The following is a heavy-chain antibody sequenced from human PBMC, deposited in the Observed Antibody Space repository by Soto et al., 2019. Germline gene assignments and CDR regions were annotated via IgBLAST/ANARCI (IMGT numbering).Heavy chain of an antibody. CDR1: GSTFRSYG. J-gene: IGHJ4*02. Sequence: GGSLRLSCAASGSTFRSYGMHWVRQAPGKGLEWVAVISYDGNNKYYADSVKGRLTISRDNSKNTVSLQMNSLRVEDTAVYYCAKERTRHFDYWGQGIPVTVS. V-gene: IGHV3-30*18. CDR2: ISYDGNNK. CDR3: AKERTRHFDY. D-gene: IGHD1-1*01.